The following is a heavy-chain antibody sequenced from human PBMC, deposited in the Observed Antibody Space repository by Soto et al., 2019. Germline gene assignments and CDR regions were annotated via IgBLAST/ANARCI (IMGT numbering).Heavy chain of an antibody. J-gene: IGHJ3*02. CDR3: VTEMLTRPTGAFDI. V-gene: IGHV3-23*01. D-gene: IGHD1-20*01. CDR2: ISGSGGDT. Sequence: GGSLRLSCAASAFTFSSYTMRGVRQAPGKGLEWGSTISGSGGDTYYADSVKGRFTISRDNFNNTLYLQMNSLRAEDTAIYYCVTEMLTRPTGAFDIWGQGTMVTVSS. CDR1: AFTFSSYT.